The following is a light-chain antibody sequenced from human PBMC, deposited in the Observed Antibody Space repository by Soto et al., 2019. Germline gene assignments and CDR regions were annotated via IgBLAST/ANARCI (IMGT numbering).Light chain of an antibody. J-gene: IGKJ1*01. V-gene: IGKV3-20*01. CDR3: QHYGTSPHT. CDR1: QSLNSNY. CDR2: GVS. Sequence: EIGLTQSPGTLSLFPGERATLSCRASQSLNSNYLAWYQHKPGQAPRLLVYGVSRRLTGIPDRFSGSGSGTDFTLTISRLEPEDTAVYFCQHYGTSPHTFGQGSKVEIK.